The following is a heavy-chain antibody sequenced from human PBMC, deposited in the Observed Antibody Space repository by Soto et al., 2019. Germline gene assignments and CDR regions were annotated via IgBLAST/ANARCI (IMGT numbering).Heavy chain of an antibody. Sequence: QVHLQQWGAGLLKPSETLSLTCAVYGESFIGYYWTWIRQPPGKGLEWIGEINHRGSANYNPSLKSRVTISVDTSNNQFSLKLSSVTAADTSVYYCARTDIVTTNCFDPWCQGTLVTVSS. CDR2: INHRGSA. D-gene: IGHD5-12*01. V-gene: IGHV4-34*02. J-gene: IGHJ5*02. CDR1: GESFIGYY. CDR3: ARTDIVTTNCFDP.